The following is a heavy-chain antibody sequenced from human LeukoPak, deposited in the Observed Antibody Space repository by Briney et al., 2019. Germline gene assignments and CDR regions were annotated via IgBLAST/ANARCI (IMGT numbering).Heavy chain of an antibody. CDR3: TRDFRRALDF. Sequence: SETLSLTCNVSGGSISGHYWGWVRQSPGKGLEWIGYIYYNGNINYNPSLKSRVTMSVDTSKNQLSLKLISVTAADTAVYYCTRDFRRALDFWGQGTLVTVSS. CDR2: IYYNGNI. V-gene: IGHV4-59*11. J-gene: IGHJ4*02. CDR1: GGSISGHY.